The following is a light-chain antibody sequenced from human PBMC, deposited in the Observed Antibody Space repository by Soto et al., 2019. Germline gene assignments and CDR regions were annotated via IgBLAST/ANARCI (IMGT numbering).Light chain of an antibody. Sequence: EIVLTQSPATLSLSPGDRATLSCRASQSINIYLAWYQQKPGQARRLLIYDSSNRAAGIPARFSGSGSGTDFTLTISSLEPEDFAVYYCQQRQNWPPLTFGQGTRLEIK. CDR1: QSINIY. V-gene: IGKV3-11*01. CDR3: QQRQNWPPLT. CDR2: DSS. J-gene: IGKJ5*01.